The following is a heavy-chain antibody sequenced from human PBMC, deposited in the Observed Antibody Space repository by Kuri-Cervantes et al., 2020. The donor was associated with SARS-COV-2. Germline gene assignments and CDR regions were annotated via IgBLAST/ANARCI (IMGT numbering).Heavy chain of an antibody. CDR2: ISYDGSNK. CDR3: ARDTDNFDY. CDR1: GFTFSSYA. Sequence: GGSLRLSCAASGFTFSSYAIHWVRQAPDKGLEWVAVISYDGSNKYYTESVKGQFTISRDNSKNTLYLQMNSLRAEDTAVYYCARDTDNFDYWGQGTLVTVSS. J-gene: IGHJ4*02. V-gene: IGHV3-30*03.